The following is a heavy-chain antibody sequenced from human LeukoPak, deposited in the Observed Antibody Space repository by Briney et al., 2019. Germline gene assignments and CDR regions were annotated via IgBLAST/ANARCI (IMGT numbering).Heavy chain of an antibody. D-gene: IGHD2-21*02. V-gene: IGHV3-23*01. CDR3: AKDGQVTAIPEYFQH. CDR2: ISGSGGST. CDR1: GFIFSSYA. Sequence: PGGSLRLSCAASGFIFSSYAMSWVRQAPGKGLEWVSAISGSGGSTYYADSVKGRFTISRDNSKNTLYLRMNSLRAEDTAVYYCAKDGQVTAIPEYFQHWGQGTLVTVSS. J-gene: IGHJ1*01.